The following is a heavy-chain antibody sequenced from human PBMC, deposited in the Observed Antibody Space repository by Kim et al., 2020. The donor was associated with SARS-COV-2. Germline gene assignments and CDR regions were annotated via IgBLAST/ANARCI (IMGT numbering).Heavy chain of an antibody. CDR3: ARSLSRTSWNWFDP. Sequence: HKVQGRVTMTRDTAASTDYMELSSLRSEDTAVYYCARSLSRTSWNWFDPWGQGTLVTVSS. J-gene: IGHJ5*02. V-gene: IGHV1-3*01. D-gene: IGHD2-2*01.